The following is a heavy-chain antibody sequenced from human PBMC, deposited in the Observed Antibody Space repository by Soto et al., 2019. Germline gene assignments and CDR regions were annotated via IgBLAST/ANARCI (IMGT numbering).Heavy chain of an antibody. J-gene: IGHJ6*02. V-gene: IGHV1-2*04. D-gene: IGHD3-3*01. CDR1: GYTFTGYY. CDR2: INPNSGGT. Sequence: ASVKVSCKASGYTFTGYYMHWVRQAPGQGLEWMGWINPNSGGTNYAQKFQGWVTMTRDTSISTAYMELSRLRSDDTAVYYCARDRAHGFWSGYGMDVWGQGTTVTVSS. CDR3: ARDRAHGFWSGYGMDV.